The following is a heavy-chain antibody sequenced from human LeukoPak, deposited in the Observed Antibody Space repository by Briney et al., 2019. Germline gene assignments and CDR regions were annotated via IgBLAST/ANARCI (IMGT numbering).Heavy chain of an antibody. Sequence: ASVNVSCKASGYTFTGYYMHWVRQAPGQGLEWMGWINPNSGGTNYAQTFQGRVTITRDTSISTAYMELSRLRYDDTAVYYCPRDMEAAAGTAGAAAWGQGTLVTVSS. D-gene: IGHD6-13*01. CDR2: INPNSGGT. J-gene: IGHJ5*02. CDR1: GYTFTGYY. CDR3: PRDMEAAAGTAGAAA. V-gene: IGHV1-2*02.